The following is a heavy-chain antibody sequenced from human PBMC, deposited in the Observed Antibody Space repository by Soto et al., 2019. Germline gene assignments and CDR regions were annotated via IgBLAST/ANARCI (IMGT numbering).Heavy chain of an antibody. D-gene: IGHD5-18*01. Sequence: QVQLVQSGAEVKKPGSSVKVSCKASGGTFSSYTISWVRQAPGQGLEWMGRIIPILGIANYAQKFQGRVTITAEKSTSTAYMELSSLRSEDTAVYYCAQRYSYGYDRYWGQGTLVTVSS. CDR1: GGTFSSYT. V-gene: IGHV1-69*02. CDR3: AQRYSYGYDRY. J-gene: IGHJ4*02. CDR2: IIPILGIA.